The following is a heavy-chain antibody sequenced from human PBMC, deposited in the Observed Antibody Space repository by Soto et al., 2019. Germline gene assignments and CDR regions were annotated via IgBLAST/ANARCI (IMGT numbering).Heavy chain of an antibody. D-gene: IGHD6-6*01. CDR2: IYHSGST. V-gene: IGHV4-38-2*01. Sequence: SGTLSLTCAVSGYSISSGYYWGWIRQPPGKGLEWIGSIYHSGSTYYNPSLKSRVTISVDTSKNQFSLKLSSVTAADTAVYYCARAEYSSSSFFDCWGQGTLVTVSS. CDR1: GYSISSGYY. CDR3: ARAEYSSSSFFDC. J-gene: IGHJ4*02.